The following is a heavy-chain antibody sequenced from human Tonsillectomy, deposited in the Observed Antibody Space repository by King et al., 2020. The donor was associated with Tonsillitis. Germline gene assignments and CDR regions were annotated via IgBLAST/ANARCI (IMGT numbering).Heavy chain of an antibody. D-gene: IGHD6-19*01. Sequence: VQLVESGGGVVQPGGSLRLSCASSGFGFSSYGMHWVRQAPGKGLEWVAVISFDASRENYADSVKGRFTISRDNSKNTLYLQMNSLRAEDTAVYYCARERLYSSDWGIDYWGRGSLVTVS. V-gene: IGHV3-33*05. CDR2: ISFDASRE. CDR3: ARERLYSSDWGIDY. J-gene: IGHJ4*02. CDR1: GFGFSSYG.